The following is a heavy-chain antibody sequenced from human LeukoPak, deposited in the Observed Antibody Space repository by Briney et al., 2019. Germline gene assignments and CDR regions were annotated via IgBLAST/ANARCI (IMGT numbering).Heavy chain of an antibody. Sequence: ASVKVSCKASGYPFTDQFINWVRQAPGRGLEWMGWINPNSGDTNYEQRFQGRVTMTGDTSISTAYMELSRLRSDDTAVYYCARDTAKNWFDPWGQGTLVTVSS. J-gene: IGHJ5*02. V-gene: IGHV1-2*02. D-gene: IGHD5-18*01. CDR1: GYPFTDQF. CDR2: INPNSGDT. CDR3: ARDTAKNWFDP.